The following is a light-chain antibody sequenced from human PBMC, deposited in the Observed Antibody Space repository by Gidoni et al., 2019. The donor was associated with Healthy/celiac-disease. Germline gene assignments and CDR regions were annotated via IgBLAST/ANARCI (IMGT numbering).Light chain of an antibody. CDR3: QQYNNWPPWT. Sequence: SNLAWYQQKPGQAPRLLIYGASTRATGIPARFSGSGSGTEFTLTISSLQSEDFAVYYCQQYNNWPPWTFGQGTKVEIK. CDR2: GAS. CDR1: SN. V-gene: IGKV3-15*01. J-gene: IGKJ1*01.